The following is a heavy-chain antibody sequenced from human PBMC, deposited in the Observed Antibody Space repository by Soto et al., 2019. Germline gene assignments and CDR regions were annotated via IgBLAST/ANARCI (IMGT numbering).Heavy chain of an antibody. V-gene: IGHV4-34*01. J-gene: IGHJ4*02. CDR3: ARGRFGNVWGSYRYFEGYFDY. CDR1: GGSFSGYY. Sequence: QVQLQQWGAGLLKPSETLSLTCAVYGGSFSGYYWSWIRQPPGKGLEWIGEINHSGSTNYNPSLKSRVTISVDTSKNQFSLKLSSVTAADTAVYYCARGRFGNVWGSYRYFEGYFDYWGQGTLVTVSS. CDR2: INHSGST. D-gene: IGHD3-16*02.